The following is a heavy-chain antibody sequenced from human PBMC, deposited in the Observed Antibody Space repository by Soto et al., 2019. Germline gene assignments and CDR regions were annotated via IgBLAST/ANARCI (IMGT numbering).Heavy chain of an antibody. CDR3: ARDGDISPLWFDY. Sequence: QVQLVQSGGEVKKPGASVKVSCKAAGYTFNKYGITWVRQAPRQGLEWMGWISAYNGNTHYAQKVQGRVTMTTDTSTSTAYMELRSLRSDDTAVYYCARDGDISPLWFDYWGQGTLVTVSS. D-gene: IGHD3-9*01. V-gene: IGHV1-18*01. CDR2: ISAYNGNT. CDR1: GYTFNKYG. J-gene: IGHJ4*02.